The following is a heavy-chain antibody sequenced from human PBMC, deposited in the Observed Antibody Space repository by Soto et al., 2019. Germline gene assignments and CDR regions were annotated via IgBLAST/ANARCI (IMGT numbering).Heavy chain of an antibody. Sequence: GSLRLSCAASGFTFSNAWMSWVRQAPGKGLEWVGRIKSKTDGGTTDYAAPVKGRFTISRDDSKNTLYLQMNSLKTEDTAVYYCTTGPVTHYYYYYGMDVWGQGTTVTVSS. CDR3: TTGPVTHYYYYYGMDV. CDR2: IKSKTDGGTT. D-gene: IGHD4-17*01. J-gene: IGHJ6*02. V-gene: IGHV3-15*01. CDR1: GFTFSNAW.